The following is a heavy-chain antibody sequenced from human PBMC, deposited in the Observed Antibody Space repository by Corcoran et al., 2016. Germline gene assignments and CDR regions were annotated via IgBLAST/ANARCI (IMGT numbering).Heavy chain of an antibody. J-gene: IGHJ6*02. Sequence: EVQLVESGGGLVKPGGSLRLSCAASGFTFSSYSMNWVRQAPGKGLEWVSSISSSSSYIYYADSVKGRFTISRDNAKNSLYLQMNSLRAEDTGVYYCARDQDTFGWATEYYGMDVWGQGTTVTVSS. V-gene: IGHV3-21*01. CDR2: ISSSSSYI. D-gene: IGHD3-16*01. CDR1: GFTFSSYS. CDR3: ARDQDTFGWATEYYGMDV.